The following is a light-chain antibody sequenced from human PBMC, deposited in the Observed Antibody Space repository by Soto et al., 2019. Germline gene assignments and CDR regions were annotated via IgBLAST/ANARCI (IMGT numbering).Light chain of an antibody. J-gene: IGLJ1*01. CDR3: CSYAGSYSDV. CDR1: SSDVGGYNS. Sequence: QSALTQPRSVSGSPGRSVTISCTGTSSDVGGYNSVSWYQQHPGKAPKLMIYDVSKRPSGVPDRFSGSKSGNTASLTISGLQAEDEADYYCCSYAGSYSDVFGTGTKVTVL. CDR2: DVS. V-gene: IGLV2-11*01.